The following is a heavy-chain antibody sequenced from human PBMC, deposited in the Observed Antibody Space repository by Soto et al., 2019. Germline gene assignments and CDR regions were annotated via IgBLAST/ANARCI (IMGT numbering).Heavy chain of an antibody. D-gene: IGHD3-10*01. V-gene: IGHV3-23*01. CDR2: ISGSGGST. Sequence: EVQLLESGGGLVQPGGSLRLSCAASGFTFSSYAMSWVRQAPGKGLEWVSAISGSGGSTYYADSVKGRFTISRDNSKNTLYLQTNSLIDEDTAVYYCANAAFAELLFSSCFDHWGQGTLVTVSS. CDR3: ANAAFAELLFSSCFDH. CDR1: GFTFSSYA. J-gene: IGHJ5*02.